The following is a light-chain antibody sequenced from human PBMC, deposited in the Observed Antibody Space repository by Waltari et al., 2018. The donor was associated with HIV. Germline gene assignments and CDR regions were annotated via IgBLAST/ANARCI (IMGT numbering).Light chain of an antibody. J-gene: IGLJ2*01. CDR3: QSADSSVV. CDR1: ALPKQY. CDR2: KDS. Sequence: SYELTQPPSVSVSPGQTARTPCSGDALPKQYAYWYQQKPGQAPVLVIYKDSERPSGIPERFSGSSSGTTVTLTISGVQAEDEADYYCQSADSSVVFGGGTKLTVL. V-gene: IGLV3-25*03.